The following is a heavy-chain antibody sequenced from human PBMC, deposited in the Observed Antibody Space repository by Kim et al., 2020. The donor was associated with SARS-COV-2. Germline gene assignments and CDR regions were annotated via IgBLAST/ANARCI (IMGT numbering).Heavy chain of an antibody. Sequence: GGSLRLSCAASGFTFSSYAMSWVRQAPGKGLEWVSAISGSGGSTYYADSVKGRFTISRDNSKNTLYLQMNSLRAEDTAVYYCAKGGEGVQKNGIVVVVAATSFDYWGQGTLVTVSS. D-gene: IGHD2-15*01. CDR3: AKGGEGVQKNGIVVVVAATSFDY. V-gene: IGHV3-23*01. CDR1: GFTFSSYA. CDR2: ISGSGGST. J-gene: IGHJ4*02.